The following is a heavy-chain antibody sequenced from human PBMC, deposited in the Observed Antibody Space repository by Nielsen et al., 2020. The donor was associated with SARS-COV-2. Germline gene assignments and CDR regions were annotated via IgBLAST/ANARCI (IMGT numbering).Heavy chain of an antibody. CDR1: GFTFSSYS. J-gene: IGHJ5*02. D-gene: IGHD4/OR15-4a*01. CDR2: ISSSSSYI. CDR3: ARERLTGRGWFDP. Sequence: GGSLRLSCAASGFTFSSYSMNWVRQAPGKGLEWVSSISSSSSYIYYADSVKGRFTISRDNAKNSLYLQMNSLRAEDTAVYYCARERLTGRGWFDPWGQGTLVTVSS. V-gene: IGHV3-21*01.